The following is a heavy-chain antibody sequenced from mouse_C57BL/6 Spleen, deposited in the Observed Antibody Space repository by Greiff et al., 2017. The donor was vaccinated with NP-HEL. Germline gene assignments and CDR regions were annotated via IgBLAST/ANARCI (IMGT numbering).Heavy chain of an antibody. Sequence: VQLHQPGAELVMPGASVKLSCKASGYTFTSYWMHWVKQRPGQGLEWIGEIDPSDSYTNYNQKFKGKSTLTVDKSSSTAYMQLSSLTSEDSAVYYCARGRGNYDAMDYWGQGTSVTVSS. V-gene: IGHV1-69*01. CDR2: IDPSDSYT. D-gene: IGHD2-1*01. CDR1: GYTFTSYW. J-gene: IGHJ4*01. CDR3: ARGRGNYDAMDY.